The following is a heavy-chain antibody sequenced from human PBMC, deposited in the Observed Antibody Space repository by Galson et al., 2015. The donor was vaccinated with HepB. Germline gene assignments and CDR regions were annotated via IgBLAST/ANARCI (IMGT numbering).Heavy chain of an antibody. J-gene: IGHJ4*02. D-gene: IGHD3-16*01. Sequence: CAISGDSVSSNSVAWNWIRQSPSRGLEWLGRTYYRSKWYYDYAVSVKSRITINPDTSKNQLSLQLISVTPEDTAVYYCARERWGQGFDWGQGTLVTVSS. CDR1: GDSVSSNSVA. CDR3: ARERWGQGFD. V-gene: IGHV6-1*01. CDR2: TYYRSKWYY.